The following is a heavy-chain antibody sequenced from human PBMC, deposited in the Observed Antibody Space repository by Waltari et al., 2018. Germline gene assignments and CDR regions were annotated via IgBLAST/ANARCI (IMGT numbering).Heavy chain of an antibody. CDR2: ISGSGGNT. D-gene: IGHD6-13*01. CDR1: GFTFSSYA. V-gene: IGHV3-23*04. J-gene: IGHJ4*02. Sequence: EVQLVESGGGLVQPGGSLRLSCAASGFTFSSYAMSWVRQAPGKGREWVSAISGSGGNTYHADSVKGRFTISRDNSKNTLYLQMNSLRAEDTAIYYCANLIAASGSSSLDFDYWGQGTLVTVSS. CDR3: ANLIAASGSSSLDFDY.